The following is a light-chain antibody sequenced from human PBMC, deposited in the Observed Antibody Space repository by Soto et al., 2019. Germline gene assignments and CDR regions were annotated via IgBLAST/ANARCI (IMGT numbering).Light chain of an antibody. Sequence: QSALTQPASVSGSPGQSITISCTGTSSDVGGYNYVSWYQQYPGKAPKVMIYDVSERPSEVPVRFSGSKSGNTASLTISGLQAEDEAEYFCCSYSGSDSLLFGGGTKVTVL. CDR3: CSYSGSDSLL. CDR2: DVS. J-gene: IGLJ2*01. V-gene: IGLV2-11*01. CDR1: SSDVGGYNY.